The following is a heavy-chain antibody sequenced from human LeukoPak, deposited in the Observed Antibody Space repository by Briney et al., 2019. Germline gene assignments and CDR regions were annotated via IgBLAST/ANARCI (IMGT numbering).Heavy chain of an antibody. CDR2: ISAYNGNT. CDR3: ARDGGIQPLTPRRDY. V-gene: IGHV1-18*01. J-gene: IGHJ4*02. Sequence: ASVKVSCKASGYTFTSYGISWVRQAPGQGLEWMGWISAYNGNTNYAQKLQGRVTMTTGTSTSTAYMELRSLRSDDTAVYYCARDGGIQPLTPRRDYWGQGTLVTVSS. CDR1: GYTFTSYG. D-gene: IGHD3-16*01.